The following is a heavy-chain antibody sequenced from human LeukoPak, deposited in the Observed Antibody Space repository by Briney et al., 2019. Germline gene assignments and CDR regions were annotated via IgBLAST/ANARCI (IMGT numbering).Heavy chain of an antibody. V-gene: IGHV3-74*01. CDR2: ICPDGTAT. CDR3: VRDFRSADY. J-gene: IGHJ4*02. Sequence: GGSLRLSCAASGFTFSIYCMHWVRQAPGKGPMWVSRICPDGTATNYADSVKARFSISRDNARNTVYLQMNSLRAEDTAVYYCVRDFRSADYWGQGTLVTVSS. CDR1: GFTFSIYC.